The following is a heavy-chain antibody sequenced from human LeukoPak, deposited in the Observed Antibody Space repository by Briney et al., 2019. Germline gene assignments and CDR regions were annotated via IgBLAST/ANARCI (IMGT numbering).Heavy chain of an antibody. CDR1: GGSISSYY. V-gene: IGHV4-59*01. CDR3: AREFTYYYDSSGHGFDP. Sequence: SETLSLTCTVSGGSISSYYWSWIRQPPGKGLEWIGYIYYSGSTTYNPSLKSRVTISVDTSKNHFSLKLSSVTAADTAVYYCAREFTYYYDSSGHGFDPWGQGTLVTVSS. CDR2: IYYSGST. J-gene: IGHJ5*02. D-gene: IGHD3-22*01.